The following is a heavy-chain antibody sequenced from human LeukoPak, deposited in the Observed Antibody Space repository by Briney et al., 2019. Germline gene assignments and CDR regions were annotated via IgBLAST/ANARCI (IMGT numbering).Heavy chain of an antibody. CDR3: ARLPDSSGYYYAWFDP. D-gene: IGHD3-22*01. CDR2: ISSSSSYI. J-gene: IGHJ5*02. CDR1: GFTFSSYS. Sequence: GGSLRLSCAASGFTFSSYSMNWVRQAPGKGLEWVSSISSSSSYIYYADSVRGRFTISRDNSKSTLSLQMNSLRAEDTAVYYCARLPDSSGYYYAWFDPWGQGTLVTVSS. V-gene: IGHV3-21*01.